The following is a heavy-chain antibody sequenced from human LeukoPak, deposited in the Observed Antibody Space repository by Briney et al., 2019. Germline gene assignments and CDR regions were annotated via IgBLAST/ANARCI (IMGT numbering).Heavy chain of an antibody. J-gene: IGHJ3*02. CDR2: VIDNGGFT. CDR1: GFTFSSYA. D-gene: IGHD2-2*01. V-gene: IGHV3-23*01. CDR3: ARGKSTRHGLDI. Sequence: GSLRLSCAASGFTFSSYAITWVRQAPGKGLEWVSAVIDNGGFTYYADSVKGRFTISRDNTKDALYLQMNSLRVEDTAVYYCARGKSTRHGLDIWGQGTKVTVSS.